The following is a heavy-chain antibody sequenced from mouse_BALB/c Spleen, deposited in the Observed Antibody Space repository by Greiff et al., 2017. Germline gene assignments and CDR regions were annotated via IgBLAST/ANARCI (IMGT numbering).Heavy chain of an antibody. CDR2: ISSGGST. CDR3: ARGHYGSFFDY. V-gene: IGHV5-6-5*01. CDR1: GFTFSSYA. J-gene: IGHJ2*01. Sequence: EVKLMESGGGLVKPGGSLKLSCAASGFTFSSYAMSWVRQTPEKRLEWVASISSGGSTYYPDSVKGRFTISRDNARNILYLQMSSLRSEDTAMYYCARGHYGSFFDYWGQGTTLTVSS. D-gene: IGHD1-1*01.